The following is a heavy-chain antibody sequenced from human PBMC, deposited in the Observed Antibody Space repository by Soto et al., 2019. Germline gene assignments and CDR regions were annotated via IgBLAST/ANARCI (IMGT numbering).Heavy chain of an antibody. CDR2: TSFNGRNT. CDR3: TKDPYFDF. CDR1: GFFFSSYG. V-gene: IGHV3-30*18. J-gene: IGHJ4*02. Sequence: GGSLRLSCAASGFFFSSYGMHWVRQAPGKGLEWVAVTSFNGRNTYYADSVKGRFTISRDNSKNTVYLQMNSLRVEDTAVYYCTKDPYFDFWGQGTLVTVS.